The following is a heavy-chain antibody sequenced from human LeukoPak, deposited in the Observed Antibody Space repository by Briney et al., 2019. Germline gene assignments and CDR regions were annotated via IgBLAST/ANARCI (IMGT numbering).Heavy chain of an antibody. J-gene: IGHJ4*02. CDR1: GYSISSGYY. V-gene: IGHV4-38-2*02. CDR3: ARYTSNTAGYSFDF. Sequence: SETLSLTCTVSGYSISSGYYWSWIRQPPGKGLEWIATIHHSGVTYYNPSLKSRVTMSVDTSKNQFSLKLGSVTAASTAVYYCARYTSNTAGYSFDFWGQGALVTVSS. D-gene: IGHD3-22*01. CDR2: IHHSGVT.